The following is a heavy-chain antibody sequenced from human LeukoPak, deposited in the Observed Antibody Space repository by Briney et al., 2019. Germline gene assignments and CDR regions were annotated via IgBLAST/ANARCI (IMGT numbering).Heavy chain of an antibody. J-gene: IGHJ4*02. CDR1: GGSFSGYY. CDR3: ARGPALMYYDYVWWSYRTYYFDY. V-gene: IGHV4-34*01. CDR2: INHSGST. D-gene: IGHD3-16*02. Sequence: SETLSLTCAVYGGSFSGYYWSWIRQPPGKGLEWIGEINHSGSTNYNPSLKSRVTISVDTSKNQFSLKLSSVTAADTAVYYCARGPALMYYDYVWWSYRTYYFDYWGQGTLVTVSS.